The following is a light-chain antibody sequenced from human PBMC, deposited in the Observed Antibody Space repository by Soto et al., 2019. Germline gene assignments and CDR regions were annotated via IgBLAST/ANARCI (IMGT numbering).Light chain of an antibody. V-gene: IGLV1-40*01. CDR2: GNN. CDR1: SSNIGAGYG. CDR3: QSCDNNLNGEV. Sequence: QSVLTQPPSVSGAPGQRVTISFTGSSSNIGAGYGVHWYQQAPGAVPKLIIYGNNNRPSGVPDRISGSKSGTSVTLAITGLQAADEAAYYCQSCDNNLNGEVFGGGTQLSVL. J-gene: IGLJ3*02.